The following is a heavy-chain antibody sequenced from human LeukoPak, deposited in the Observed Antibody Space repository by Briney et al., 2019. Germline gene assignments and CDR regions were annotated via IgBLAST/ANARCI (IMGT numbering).Heavy chain of an antibody. Sequence: ASVKVSCKASEYTFTDYAINWVRQAPGQRLEWMGWINAGNGNTKYSQKFLGRVTITSDTSASTAYMELSSLTSEDTAVYYCAGSDSSSWSRRLHYYYGMDVWGQGTTVTVSS. J-gene: IGHJ6*02. CDR1: EYTFTDYA. CDR3: AGSDSSSWSRRLHYYYGMDV. CDR2: INAGNGNT. V-gene: IGHV1-3*01. D-gene: IGHD6-13*01.